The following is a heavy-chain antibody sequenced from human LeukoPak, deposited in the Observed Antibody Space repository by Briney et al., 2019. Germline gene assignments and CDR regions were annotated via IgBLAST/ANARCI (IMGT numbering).Heavy chain of an antibody. V-gene: IGHV1-2*02. Sequence: ASVKVSCKTSGYTFTDYYIHWVRQAPGQGLEWMGWIIPNGGGTNYAQKFQGRVTMTRDTSISTAYIEVYTLTSDDTAIYYCASGDSDYDVNRRPLHYWGQGTLVTVSS. D-gene: IGHD5-12*01. CDR3: ASGDSDYDVNRRPLHY. J-gene: IGHJ4*02. CDR2: IIPNGGGT. CDR1: GYTFTDYY.